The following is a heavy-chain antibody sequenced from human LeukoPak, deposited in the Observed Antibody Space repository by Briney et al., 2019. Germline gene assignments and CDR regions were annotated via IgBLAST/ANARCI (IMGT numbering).Heavy chain of an antibody. CDR1: GFTFSSYS. CDR2: ISSSSSYI. D-gene: IGHD6-19*01. CDR3: ARAGWQWLAPSLRYYYGMDV. J-gene: IGHJ6*02. Sequence: NSGGSLRLSCAASGFTFSSYSMNWVRQAPGKGLEWVLSISSSSSYIYYADSVKGRFTISRDNAKNSLYLQMNSLRAEDTAVYYCARAGWQWLAPSLRYYYGMDVWGQGTTVTVSS. V-gene: IGHV3-21*01.